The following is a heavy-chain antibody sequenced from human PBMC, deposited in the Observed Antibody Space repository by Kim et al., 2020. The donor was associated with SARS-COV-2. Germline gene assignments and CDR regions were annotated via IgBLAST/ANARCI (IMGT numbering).Heavy chain of an antibody. D-gene: IGHD2-15*01. V-gene: IGHV3-11*04. CDR1: GFTFSDYY. CDR3: VGRLYCSGGSCPFDY. CDR2: ISSSGSSI. Sequence: GGSLRLSCAASGFTFSDYYMSWIRQAPGKGLEWVSYISSSGSSIYYADSVKGRFTISRDNAKNSLYLQMNRLRAEDTAVYYCVGRLYCSGGSCPFDYWGQGTLVTVSS. J-gene: IGHJ4*02.